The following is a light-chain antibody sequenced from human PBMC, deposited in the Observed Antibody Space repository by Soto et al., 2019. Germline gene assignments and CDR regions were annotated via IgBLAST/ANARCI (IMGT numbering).Light chain of an antibody. CDR1: QSVSSN. CDR3: QQYNSWPPLT. Sequence: EIVMTQSPATLSVSPGERATLSCRASQSVSSNLAWYQQKPGQAPRLLIYGASTRATGSPARFSGSGSGTEFTLTTSSLQSEDLAVYYCQQYNSWPPLTFGGGTKVEIK. CDR2: GAS. J-gene: IGKJ4*01. V-gene: IGKV3-15*01.